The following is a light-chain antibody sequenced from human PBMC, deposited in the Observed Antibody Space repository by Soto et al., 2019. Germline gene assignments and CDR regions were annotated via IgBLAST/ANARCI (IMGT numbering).Light chain of an antibody. CDR1: SSNIGACYD. CDR3: QSYGSSLCDWV. V-gene: IGLV1-40*01. CDR2: DNS. J-gene: IGLJ3*02. Sequence: QSVLTQPPSVSGAPGQRVTISCTGSSSNIGACYDVHWYQQLPGTAPKLLIYDNSNRPSGVPNRFSGSKSGTSASLAITGLQAEDEAAYYCQSYGSSLCDWVFGGGTKLTVL.